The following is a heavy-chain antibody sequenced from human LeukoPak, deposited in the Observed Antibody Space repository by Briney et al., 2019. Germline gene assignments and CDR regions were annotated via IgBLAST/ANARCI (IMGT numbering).Heavy chain of an antibody. CDR2: LIPILSIA. J-gene: IGHJ4*02. CDR3: ARITWAIDSALDY. V-gene: IGHV1-69*04. Sequence: SVKVSCEASGGTFSSYAISWLRQGPGEGVEWMGRLIPILSIANYAQKFQGRVTTNADKPTTTPYMQLSSMRSEDTAMYYCARITWAIDSALDYWGPGTLVTVSS. D-gene: IGHD2-21*01. CDR1: GGTFSSYA.